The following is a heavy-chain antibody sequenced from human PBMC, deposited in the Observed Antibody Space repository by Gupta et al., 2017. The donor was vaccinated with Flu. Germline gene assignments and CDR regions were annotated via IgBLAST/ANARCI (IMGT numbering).Heavy chain of an antibody. CDR1: GGSFSGYY. CDR3: ASSHIVGAPEYPLFPRS. V-gene: IGHV4-34*01. CDR2: INHSGST. J-gene: IGHJ4*02. D-gene: IGHD1-26*01. Sequence: QVQLQQWGAGLLKPSETLSLTCAVYGGSFSGYYWSWIRQPPGKGLEWIGEINHSGSTNYNPSLKSRVTISVDTSKNQFSLKLSSVTAADTAVYYCASSHIVGAPEYPLFPRSWGQGTLVTVSS.